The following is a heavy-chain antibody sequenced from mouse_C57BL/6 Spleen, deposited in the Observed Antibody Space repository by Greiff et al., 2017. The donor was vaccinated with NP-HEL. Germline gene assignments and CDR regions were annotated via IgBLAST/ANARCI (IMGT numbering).Heavy chain of an antibody. CDR3: ARGGSYYAMDY. J-gene: IGHJ4*01. CDR2: ISDGGSYT. CDR1: GFTFSSYA. Sequence: EVMLVESGGGLVKPGGSLKLSCAASGFTFSSYAMSWVRQTPETRLEWVATISDGGSYTYYPDNVKGRFTISRDNAKNNLYLQMSHLKSEDTAMYYCARGGSYYAMDYWGQGTSVTVSS. V-gene: IGHV5-4*03.